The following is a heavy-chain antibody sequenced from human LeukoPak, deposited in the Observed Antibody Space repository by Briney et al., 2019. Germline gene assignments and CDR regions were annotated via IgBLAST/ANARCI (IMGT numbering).Heavy chain of an antibody. CDR1: GFTFSSYA. D-gene: IGHD4-17*01. V-gene: IGHV3-23*01. Sequence: PGGSLRLSCTDSGFTFSSYALAWVRQAPGKGLEWVAAVTSRGVGTHYADSVKSRFTISRDNSKNTIYLQMNSLRAEDTAIYYCGSDPNGDYVGALGYWGRGTLVTVSS. CDR3: GSDPNGDYVGALGY. J-gene: IGHJ4*01. CDR2: VTSRGVGT.